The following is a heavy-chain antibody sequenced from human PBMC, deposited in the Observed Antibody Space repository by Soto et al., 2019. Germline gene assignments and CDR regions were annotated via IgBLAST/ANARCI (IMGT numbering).Heavy chain of an antibody. J-gene: IGHJ6*03. D-gene: IGHD1-7*01. CDR3: VLVDNITGTTADYYYYMDV. CDR2: IIPILGIA. CDR1: GGTFSSYT. V-gene: IGHV1-69*02. Sequence: QVQLVQSGAEVKKPGSSVKVSCKASGGTFSSYTISWVRQAPGQGLEWMGRIIPILGIANYAQKFQGRVTITADKSTSTAYMELSSLRSEDTAVYYCVLVDNITGTTADYYYYMDVWGKGTTVTVSS.